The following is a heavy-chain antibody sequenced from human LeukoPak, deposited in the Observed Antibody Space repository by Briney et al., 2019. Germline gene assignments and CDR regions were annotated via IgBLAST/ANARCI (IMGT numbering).Heavy chain of an antibody. D-gene: IGHD3-10*01. Sequence: SETLSLTCAVYGGSFSGYYWSWIRQSPGKGLEWIGEINHSGSTNYNPSLKSRVTISVDTSKNKFSLKLSSVTAADTAVYYCARDKGQYGSGARGFTWFDPWGQGTLVTVSS. CDR2: INHSGST. CDR1: GGSFSGYY. CDR3: ARDKGQYGSGARGFTWFDP. V-gene: IGHV4-34*01. J-gene: IGHJ5*02.